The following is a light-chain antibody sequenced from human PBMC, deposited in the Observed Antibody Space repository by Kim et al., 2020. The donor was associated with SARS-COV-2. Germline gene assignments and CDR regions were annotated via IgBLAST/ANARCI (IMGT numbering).Light chain of an antibody. J-gene: IGKJ5*01. Sequence: ASVGDRVTITCQATQVIRKFLNWYQQRPGKAPQLLIYDVSNLQTGVPSRFSGSGYGTEFTLTISSLQPEDFATYYCQQNDAFPITFGRGTRLEIK. V-gene: IGKV1-33*01. CDR3: QQNDAFPIT. CDR2: DVS. CDR1: QVIRKF.